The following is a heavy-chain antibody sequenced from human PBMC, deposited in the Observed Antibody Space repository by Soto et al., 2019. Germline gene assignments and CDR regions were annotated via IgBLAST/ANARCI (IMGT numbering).Heavy chain of an antibody. V-gene: IGHV4-39*01. D-gene: IGHD4-17*01. Sequence: SETLSLTCTVSGGSISSSSYYWGWIRQPPGKGLEWIGSIYYSGSTYYNPSLKSRVTISVDTSKNQFSLKLSSVTAADTAVYYCARPSREVPGDYGPTAAFDIWGQGTMVTVSS. CDR2: IYYSGST. CDR3: ARPSREVPGDYGPTAAFDI. CDR1: GGSISSSSYY. J-gene: IGHJ3*02.